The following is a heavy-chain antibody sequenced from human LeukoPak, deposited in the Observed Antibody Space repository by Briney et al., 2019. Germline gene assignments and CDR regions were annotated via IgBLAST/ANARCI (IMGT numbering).Heavy chain of an antibody. CDR1: GFTFSTYA. J-gene: IGHJ3*02. V-gene: IGHV3-30*18. CDR2: ISYDGTNK. D-gene: IGHD2/OR15-2a*01. Sequence: GGSLRLSCVASGFTFSTYAMHWVRQAPGTGLEWVAVISYDGTNKYYADSLKGRFTISRDNSKNTMYLQVNSLRPGDTAVYYCAKDFYVTSANGAFDIWGHGTMVSVSS. CDR3: AKDFYVTSANGAFDI.